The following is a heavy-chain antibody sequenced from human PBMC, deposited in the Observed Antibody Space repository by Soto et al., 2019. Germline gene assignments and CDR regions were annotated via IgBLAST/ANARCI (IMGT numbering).Heavy chain of an antibody. CDR3: ARDHRLPGHLNDYGDFDY. J-gene: IGHJ4*02. V-gene: IGHV4-59*01. CDR1: GGSISSYY. D-gene: IGHD4-17*01. Sequence: SETLSLTCTVSGGSISSYYWSWIRQPPGKGLEWIGYIYYSGSTNYNPSLKSRVTISVDTSKNQFSLKLSSVTAADTAVYYCARDHRLPGHLNDYGDFDYWGQGTLVTVSS. CDR2: IYYSGST.